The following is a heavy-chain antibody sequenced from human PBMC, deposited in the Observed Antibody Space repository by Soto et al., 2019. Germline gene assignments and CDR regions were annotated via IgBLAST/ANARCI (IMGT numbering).Heavy chain of an antibody. V-gene: IGHV3-23*01. CDR1: GFTFSNYA. D-gene: IGHD5-18*01. CDR3: VRERSGHSYADS. CDR2: ISNSGDRT. Sequence: EVQLLQSWGGLVQPGGSLRLSCAASGFTFSNYAMSWLRQPPGKGLEWVSAISNSGDRTYYADSVKGRFTISRDNSKNTLYLQMNSLRAEDSAVYYCVRERSGHSYADSWGQGTLVTVSS. J-gene: IGHJ4*02.